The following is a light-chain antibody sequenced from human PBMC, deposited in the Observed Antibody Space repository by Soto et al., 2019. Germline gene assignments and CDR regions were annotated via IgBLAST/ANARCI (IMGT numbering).Light chain of an antibody. CDR1: SSDFTTYHY. Sequence: QSVLTQPASVSGSPGQSITISCTGSSSDFTTYHYVSWYRQHPGKAPKLMIYEVSHRPSGVSNRFSGSKSGNTAALTITGRQAEDEADYYCTSYLYSRGHFVFGTGTKLTVL. J-gene: IGLJ1*01. CDR2: EVS. CDR3: TSYLYSRGHFV. V-gene: IGLV2-14*01.